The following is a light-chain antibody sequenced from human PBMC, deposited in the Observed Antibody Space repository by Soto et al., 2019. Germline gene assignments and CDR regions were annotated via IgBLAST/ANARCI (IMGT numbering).Light chain of an antibody. V-gene: IGLV3-21*02. CDR2: DDS. Sequence: SYELTQPPSVSVAPGQTASITCGGNNIGGKSVHWYQQRPGQAPVLVVNDDSDRPSGIPERFSGSNSGNTATLTISRVEAGDEADYSCQVWDSSRDHPVFGGGTKVTVL. CDR3: QVWDSSRDHPV. J-gene: IGLJ3*02. CDR1: NIGGKS.